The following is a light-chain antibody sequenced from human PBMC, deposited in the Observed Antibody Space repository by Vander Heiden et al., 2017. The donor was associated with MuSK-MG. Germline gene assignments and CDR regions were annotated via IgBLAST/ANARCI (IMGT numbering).Light chain of an antibody. CDR1: SSNIGAGYD. J-gene: IGLJ7*01. Sequence: QSVLTQPPSVSGAPGQRVTISCTGSSSNIGAGYDVHWYQQLPGTAPKLLSYGNSNRPSGVPDRFSGSKSGTSASLAITGLQAEDEADYYGQSYDSSLSGSAVFGGGTQLTVL. CDR3: QSYDSSLSGSAV. CDR2: GNS. V-gene: IGLV1-40*01.